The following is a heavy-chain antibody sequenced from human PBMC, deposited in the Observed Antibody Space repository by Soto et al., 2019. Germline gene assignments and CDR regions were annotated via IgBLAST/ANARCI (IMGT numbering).Heavy chain of an antibody. V-gene: IGHV4-4*07. Sequence: SSETLSLTCTFSCVSIISHYWSWIRRSAGKGLEWIGHMSTGGSTNYNPSLNSRITMSVDTSRNQFSLELNSVTAADTAVYYCARGLWDSSSYASRLWFDPWGHGILVTVSS. CDR1: CVSIISHY. CDR3: ARGLWDSSSYASRLWFDP. CDR2: MSTGGST. J-gene: IGHJ5*02. D-gene: IGHD3-22*01.